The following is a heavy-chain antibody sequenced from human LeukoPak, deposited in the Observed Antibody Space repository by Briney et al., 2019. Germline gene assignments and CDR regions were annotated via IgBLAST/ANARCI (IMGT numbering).Heavy chain of an antibody. CDR2: FYTSGST. D-gene: IGHD2-15*01. V-gene: IGHV4-4*07. CDR1: GGSISSYH. Sequence: SSETLSLTCIVSGGSISSYHWTWIRQPAGKGLEWIGRFYTSGSTNYNPSLKSRVTMSVDTSKNQFSLKLSSVTAADTAMYYCARGCSGGSCYSGSAFDYWGQGTLVTVSS. J-gene: IGHJ4*02. CDR3: ARGCSGGSCYSGSAFDY.